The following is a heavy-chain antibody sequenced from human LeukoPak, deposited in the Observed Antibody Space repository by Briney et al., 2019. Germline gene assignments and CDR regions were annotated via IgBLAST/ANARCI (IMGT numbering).Heavy chain of an antibody. V-gene: IGHV3-23*01. CDR3: AKGTLGEYYYGSGSPFDY. CDR1: GFTFTGYA. D-gene: IGHD3-10*01. J-gene: IGHJ4*02. Sequence: GGSLRLSCAASGFTFTGYAMSWVRQAPGKGLEWVSAISGGGSTYYADSVKGRFTISRDNSKNTLYLQMNSLRAEDTAVYYCAKGTLGEYYYGSGSPFDYWGQGTLVTVSS. CDR2: ISGGGST.